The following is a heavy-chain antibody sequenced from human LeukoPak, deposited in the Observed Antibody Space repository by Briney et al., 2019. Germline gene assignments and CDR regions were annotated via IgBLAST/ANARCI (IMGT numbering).Heavy chain of an antibody. D-gene: IGHD5-18*01. V-gene: IGHV1-69*04. CDR2: IIPILGIA. CDR1: GGTFSSYA. J-gene: IGHJ2*01. Sequence: VASVKVSCKASGGTFSSYAISWVRQAPGQGLEWMGRIIPILGIANYAQKFQGRVTITTDESTSTAYMELSSLRSEDTAVYYCARVKSDTAMPDWYFDLWGRGTLVTVSS. CDR3: ARVKSDTAMPDWYFDL.